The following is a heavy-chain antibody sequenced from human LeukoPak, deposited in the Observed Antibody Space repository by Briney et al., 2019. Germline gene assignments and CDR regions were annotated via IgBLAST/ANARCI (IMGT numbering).Heavy chain of an antibody. CDR3: AKDQRWESPHYLDS. CDR2: ISASGGST. V-gene: IGHV3-23*01. Sequence: GGSLRLSCAASGFTFSSSAMSWVRQVPGKGLEWVSGISASGGSTYYADSVRGRFTISRDNSKNTLYVQMNSLRDEDTAVNYCAKDQRWESPHYLDSWGQGTLVTVSS. J-gene: IGHJ4*02. CDR1: GFTFSSSA. D-gene: IGHD1-26*01.